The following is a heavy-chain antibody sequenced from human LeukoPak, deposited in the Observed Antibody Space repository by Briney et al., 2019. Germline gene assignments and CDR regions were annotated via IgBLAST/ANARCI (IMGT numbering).Heavy chain of an antibody. CDR3: ARRGRVGYYYYMDV. V-gene: IGHV5-51*01. D-gene: IGHD2-15*01. CDR2: IYPGDSDT. J-gene: IGHJ6*03. CDR1: GSSFTSHW. Sequence: LGESLQISCQVSGSSFTSHWIGWVRQLPGKGLEWMGIIYPGDSDTRYSPSFQGQVTISADKSISAAYLQWSSLKASDTAMYYCARRGRVGYYYYMDVWGKGTTVTVSS.